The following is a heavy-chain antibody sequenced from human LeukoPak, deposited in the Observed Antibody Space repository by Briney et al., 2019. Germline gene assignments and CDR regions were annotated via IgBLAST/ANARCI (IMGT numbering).Heavy chain of an antibody. CDR3: ASDGGRSNLAVL. CDR1: GGSIGSYY. Sequence: NPSETLSLTCTVSGGSIGSYYWSWMRQFAGNGLEWIGRIYNSGTTHYNPSLKSRVTISVDTSKNQISLKLTSVTAADTAVYYCASDGGRSNLAVLWGQGTLVTVSP. CDR2: IYNSGTT. V-gene: IGHV4-4*07. D-gene: IGHD6-19*01. J-gene: IGHJ4*02.